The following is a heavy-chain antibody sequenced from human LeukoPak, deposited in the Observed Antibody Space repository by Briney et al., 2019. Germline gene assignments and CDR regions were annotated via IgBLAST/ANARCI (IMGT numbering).Heavy chain of an antibody. J-gene: IGHJ4*02. D-gene: IGHD2-2*01. CDR3: AKDQGEAVVPRRFDY. CDR1: GFTFTNYA. CDR2: IYFSGGDT. Sequence: GGSLRLSCAAPGFTFTNYAMSWVRQAPGKGLEWVSTIYFSGGDTYSADSVKGRFTISRDNAKNTLYLQMNSLRAEDTAIYYCAKDQGEAVVPRRFDYWGQGTLVTVSS. V-gene: IGHV3-23*01.